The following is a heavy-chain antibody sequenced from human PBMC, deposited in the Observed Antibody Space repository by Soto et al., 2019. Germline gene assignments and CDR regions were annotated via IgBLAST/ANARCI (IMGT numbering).Heavy chain of an antibody. V-gene: IGHV3-48*03. Sequence: GGSLRLSCATSGFTFSSYEMNWVRQAPGKGLEWVSYISSSGSTIYYADSVKGRFTISRDNAKNSLYLQMDGLRAEDTAVYYCARDQEAGSFFPYYYGMDVWGQGTTVTVSS. CDR3: ARDQEAGSFFPYYYGMDV. J-gene: IGHJ6*02. CDR1: GFTFSSYE. D-gene: IGHD6-13*01. CDR2: ISSSGSTI.